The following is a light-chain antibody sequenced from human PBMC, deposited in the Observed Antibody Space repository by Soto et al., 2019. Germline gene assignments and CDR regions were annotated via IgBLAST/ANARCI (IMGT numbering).Light chain of an antibody. Sequence: QSVLTQPPSASGSPGQSVTISCTGTNSDVGGYNYVSWYQRHPGKAPKLMIYEVTKRPSGVPDRFSGSKFGNTASLTVSGLQAEDEADYYCSSYAGINNSVVFGGGTKLTVL. J-gene: IGLJ2*01. CDR1: NSDVGGYNY. V-gene: IGLV2-8*01. CDR2: EVT. CDR3: SSYAGINNSVV.